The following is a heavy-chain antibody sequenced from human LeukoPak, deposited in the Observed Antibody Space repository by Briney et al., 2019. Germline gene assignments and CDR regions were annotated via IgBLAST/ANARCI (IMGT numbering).Heavy chain of an antibody. D-gene: IGHD1-1*01. CDR2: IDPSDSYT. J-gene: IGHJ4*02. CDR1: GYSFTSYW. V-gene: IGHV5-10-1*01. CDR3: ARQVQLGDYFDY. Sequence: GESLKISRKGSGYSFTSYWISWVRQMPGKGLEWMGRIDPSDSYTNYSPSFQGHVTISADKSISTAYLQWSSLKASDTAMYYCARQVQLGDYFDYWGQGTLVTVSS.